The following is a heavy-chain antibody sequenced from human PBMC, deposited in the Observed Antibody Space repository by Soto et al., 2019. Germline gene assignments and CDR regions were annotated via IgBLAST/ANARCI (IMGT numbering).Heavy chain of an antibody. CDR3: ARENYFDY. CDR2: IKPDGSDK. Sequence: PGRSLRLSCAASGFTFRNYWMGWVRQTPDKGLEWVANIKPDGSDKYYVDSVKGRFTISRDNAKNSVFLQMNSLRAEDTAVYYCARENYFDYWGQGTLVTVSS. V-gene: IGHV3-7*01. J-gene: IGHJ4*02. CDR1: GFTFRNYW.